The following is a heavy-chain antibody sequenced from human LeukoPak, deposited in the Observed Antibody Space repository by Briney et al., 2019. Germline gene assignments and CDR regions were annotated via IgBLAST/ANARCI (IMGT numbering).Heavy chain of an antibody. CDR3: ARDGYSSSSVFAH. D-gene: IGHD6-6*01. CDR2: IYHSGRT. CDR1: GYFISSGYY. V-gene: IGHV4-38-2*02. Sequence: KPSETLSLTCTVSGYFISSGYYWGWIRQPPGQGLEWIGIIYHSGRTDYNPSLKSRVTISEDTSKNQFSLKLSSVTAADTAVYYCARDGYSSSSVFAHWGQGTLVTVSS. J-gene: IGHJ4*02.